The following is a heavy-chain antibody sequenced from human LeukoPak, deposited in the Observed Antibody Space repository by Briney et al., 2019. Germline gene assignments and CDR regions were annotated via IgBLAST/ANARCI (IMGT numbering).Heavy chain of an antibody. V-gene: IGHV4-59*08. CDR3: ARQEGYCSSTSCYRWFDP. CDR2: IYYSGST. J-gene: IGHJ5*02. D-gene: IGHD2-2*02. Sequence: SETLSLTCTVSGGSISSHYWSWIRQPPGKGLEWIGYIYYSGSTNYNPSLKSRVTISVDTSKNQFSLKPSSVTAADTAVYYCARQEGYCSSTSCYRWFDPWGQGTLVTVSS. CDR1: GGSISSHY.